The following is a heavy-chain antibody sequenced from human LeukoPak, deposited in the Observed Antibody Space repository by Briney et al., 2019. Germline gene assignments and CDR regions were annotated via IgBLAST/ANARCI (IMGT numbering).Heavy chain of an antibody. D-gene: IGHD3-10*01. CDR2: IRYDGSNK. J-gene: IGHJ4*02. Sequence: PGGSLRLSCAASGFTFSSYGMYWVCQAPGKGLEWVAFIRYDGSNKYYADSVKGRFTISRDNSKNTLYLQMNSLRAEDTAVYYCAKDYYYYGSGRMGGAYFDYWGQGTLVTVSS. V-gene: IGHV3-30*02. CDR3: AKDYYYYGSGRMGGAYFDY. CDR1: GFTFSSYG.